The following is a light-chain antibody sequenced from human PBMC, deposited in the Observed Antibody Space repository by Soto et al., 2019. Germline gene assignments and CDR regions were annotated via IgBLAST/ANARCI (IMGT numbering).Light chain of an antibody. Sequence: DIQMTQSPSTLSGSVGDRVTITCRASQTISSWLAWYQQKPGKATKILIYKASTLKSGVPSRFSGSGSGTEYTLTISSRKPDDFAFYYFQHYKIYSAAFGQGTKVELK. CDR1: QTISSW. J-gene: IGKJ1*01. CDR3: QHYKIYSAA. CDR2: KAS. V-gene: IGKV1-5*03.